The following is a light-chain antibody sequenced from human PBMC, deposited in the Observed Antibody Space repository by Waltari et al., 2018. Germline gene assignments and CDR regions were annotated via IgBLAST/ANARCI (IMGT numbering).Light chain of an antibody. CDR2: AAS. Sequence: DIQLTQSPSFLSASVGDRVTITCRASPGISSYLAWYHQKPGKAPKLLIYAASTLQSGVPTRFSGSGSGTEFTLTISSLQPEDFATYYCQQLNSYPPGLTFGGGTKVEIK. J-gene: IGKJ4*01. V-gene: IGKV1-9*01. CDR1: PGISSY. CDR3: QQLNSYPPGLT.